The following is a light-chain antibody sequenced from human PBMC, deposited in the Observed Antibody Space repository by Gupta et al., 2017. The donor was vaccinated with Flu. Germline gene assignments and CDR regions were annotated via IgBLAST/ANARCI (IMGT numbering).Light chain of an antibody. CDR3: QQANRHPLT. J-gene: IGKJ4*01. V-gene: IGKV1-12*01. CDR2: AAS. Sequence: DLQMPQSPSSVSASVGDRVTITCRASQGISSWLAWYQQKPGKVPKLLIYAASSLQSGVPSMCGGRGSRTVFIITISTLQPEDAATYYWQQANRHPLTFGEGTRVEIK. CDR1: QGISSW.